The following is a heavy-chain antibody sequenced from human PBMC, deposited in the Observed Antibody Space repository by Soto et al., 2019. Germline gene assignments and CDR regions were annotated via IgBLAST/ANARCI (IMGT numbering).Heavy chain of an antibody. J-gene: IGHJ4*02. CDR1: GGSISSYY. V-gene: IGHV4-59*01. D-gene: IGHD1-26*01. CDR3: ASSVGSYPLVFGY. CDR2: IYHSGST. Sequence: SETLSLTCTVSGGSISSYYWSWIRQPPGKGLEWIGYIYHSGSTNYNPSLKSRGTISVDASKNQFSLRLSSVTAAGTALYYCASSVGSYPLVFGYWGQGAVVTVSS.